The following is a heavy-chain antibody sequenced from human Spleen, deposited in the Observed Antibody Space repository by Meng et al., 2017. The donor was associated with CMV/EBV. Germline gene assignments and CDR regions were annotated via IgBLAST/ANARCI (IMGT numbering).Heavy chain of an antibody. Sequence: GSLRLSCTVSGDSISPYCWSWIRQTPGKGLEWIGYIYYSGTTNYNPSLKSRVTMSVDKSKNQFSLKLSSVTAADTAVYYCARDTAAQGDAFDIWGQGTMVTVSS. CDR2: IYYSGTT. CDR3: ARDTAAQGDAFDI. V-gene: IGHV4-59*01. J-gene: IGHJ3*02. CDR1: GDSISPYC. D-gene: IGHD2-21*02.